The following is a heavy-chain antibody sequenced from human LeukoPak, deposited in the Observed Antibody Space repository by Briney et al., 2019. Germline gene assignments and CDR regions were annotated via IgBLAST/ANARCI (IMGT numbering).Heavy chain of an antibody. CDR1: GGSISSYD. Sequence: SETLSLTCSVSGGSISSYDWSWIRQPPGKGLEWIGYFSYIRSINYNPSLKSRVTMSVDTSKNQLSLKLNSVTAADTAVYYCARVGDGWRAAFDIWDQGTMVTVSS. CDR3: ARVGDGWRAAFDI. D-gene: IGHD2-15*01. V-gene: IGHV4-59*08. CDR2: FSYIRSI. J-gene: IGHJ3*02.